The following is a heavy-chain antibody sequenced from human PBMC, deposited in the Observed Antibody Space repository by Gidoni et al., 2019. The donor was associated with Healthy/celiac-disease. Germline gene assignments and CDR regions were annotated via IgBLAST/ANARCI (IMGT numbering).Heavy chain of an antibody. V-gene: IGHV3-23*01. Sequence: AASGFTFSSYAMSWVRQAPGKGLEWVSAISGSGGSTYYADAVKGRFTISRDNSKNTLYLQMNSLRAEDTAVYYCAKDPTRWRSWTYFWSGSEEPTDVSPTGFDPWGQGTLVTVSS. CDR1: GFTFSSYA. CDR3: AKDPTRWRSWTYFWSGSEEPTDVSPTGFDP. CDR2: ISGSGGST. D-gene: IGHD3-3*01. J-gene: IGHJ5*02.